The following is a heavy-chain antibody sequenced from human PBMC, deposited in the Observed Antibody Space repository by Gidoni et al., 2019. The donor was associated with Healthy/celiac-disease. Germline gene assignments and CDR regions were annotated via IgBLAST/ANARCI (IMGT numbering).Heavy chain of an antibody. CDR3: ARGRAEDYYYGIDV. V-gene: IGHV4-59*01. J-gene: IGHJ6*02. D-gene: IGHD3-10*01. CDR1: GGSISSYY. Sequence: QVQLQEAGPGLVKPSETLSLACTVAGGSISSYYWSWFRQPPGKGLEWIGYIYYSGSTNYNPSLKSRVTISVDTSKNQFSLKLSSVTAADTAVYYCARGRAEDYYYGIDVWGQGTTVTVSS. CDR2: IYYSGST.